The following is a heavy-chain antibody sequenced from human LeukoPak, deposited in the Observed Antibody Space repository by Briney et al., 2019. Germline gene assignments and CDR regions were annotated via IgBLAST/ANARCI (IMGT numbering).Heavy chain of an antibody. J-gene: IGHJ4*02. CDR2: ISYDGSNK. CDR3: ARDSSGPSY. CDR1: GFTFSSYA. V-gene: IGHV3-30-3*01. Sequence: SGGSLRLSCAASGFTFSSYAMHWVRQAPGKGLEWVAVISYDGSNKYYADSVKGRFTISRDNSKNTLYLQMNSLRAEDTAVYYCARDSSGPSYWGQGTLVTVSS. D-gene: IGHD1-26*01.